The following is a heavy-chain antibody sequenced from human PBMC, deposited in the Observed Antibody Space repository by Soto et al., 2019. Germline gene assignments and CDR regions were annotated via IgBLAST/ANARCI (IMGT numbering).Heavy chain of an antibody. D-gene: IGHD2-2*01. J-gene: IGHJ6*02. CDR2: ISYDGSNK. CDR3: ARVGGHGDCSSTSCYHYYYYGMDV. CDR1: GFTSSSYA. Sequence: LSLTCAASGFTSSSYAMHWVRQAPGKGLEWVAVISYDGSNKYYADSVKGRFTISRDNSKNTLYLQMNSLRAEDTAVYYCARVGGHGDCSSTSCYHYYYYGMDVWGQGTTVTVSS. V-gene: IGHV3-30-3*01.